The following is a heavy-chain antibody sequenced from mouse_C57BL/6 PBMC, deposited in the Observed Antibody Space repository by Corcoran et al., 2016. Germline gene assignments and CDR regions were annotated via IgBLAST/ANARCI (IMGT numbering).Heavy chain of an antibody. CDR1: GYTFTDYY. Sequence: EVQLQQSGPELVKPGASVKISCKASGYTFTDYYMNWVKQSHGKSLEWIGDINPNNGGTSYSQKFKGKATLTVDKSSSTAYMELRSLTSEDSAVYYCAIPTGTNWGQGTTLTVSS. CDR3: AIPTGTN. J-gene: IGHJ2*01. CDR2: INPNNGGT. D-gene: IGHD4-1*02. V-gene: IGHV1-26*01.